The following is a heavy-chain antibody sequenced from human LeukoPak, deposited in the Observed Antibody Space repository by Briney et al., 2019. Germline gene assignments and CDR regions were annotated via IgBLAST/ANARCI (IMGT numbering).Heavy chain of an antibody. Sequence: SETLSLTCSVSGASISSSSYYWGWIRQPPGKGLEWIASIYYSGTTYYNPSLKSRVTMSADTSKNQFSLKLSSVTAADTAVYYCTSRGWIVGLVDYWGQGTLVTVSS. V-gene: IGHV4-39*01. D-gene: IGHD3-22*01. CDR1: GASISSSSYY. CDR3: TSRGWIVGLVDY. CDR2: IYYSGTT. J-gene: IGHJ4*02.